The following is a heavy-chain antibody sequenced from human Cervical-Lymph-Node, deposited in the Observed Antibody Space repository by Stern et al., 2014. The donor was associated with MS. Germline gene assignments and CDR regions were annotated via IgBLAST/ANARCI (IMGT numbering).Heavy chain of an antibody. CDR2: IVPGVRST. Sequence: QVQMVQSGAEVKQPGASVKVSCSTSGYSFTRYDIHWVRKAPGHRLEWMVLIVPGVRSTTYAQTWQGRVSMTRDTSATTVYMELRSLRSEDTAVYYCARSGLGGAVGSWGQGTLVTVSA. D-gene: IGHD3-10*01. J-gene: IGHJ5*02. CDR3: ARSGLGGAVGS. V-gene: IGHV1-46*04. CDR1: GYSFTRYD.